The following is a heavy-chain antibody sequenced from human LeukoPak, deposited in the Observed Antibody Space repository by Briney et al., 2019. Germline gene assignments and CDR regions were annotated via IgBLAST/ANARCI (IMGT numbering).Heavy chain of an antibody. CDR1: GFNFSTYA. V-gene: IGHV3-21*01. Sequence: GGSLRLSCVTSGFNFSTYAMTWARQAPGKGLEWVSSITSSNNYIYYADSMKGRFTISRDNAKNSLYLQMNSLRAEDTAVYYCVTTWGAHYWYFDLWGRGALVTVPS. D-gene: IGHD1-26*01. J-gene: IGHJ2*01. CDR3: VTTWGAHYWYFDL. CDR2: ITSSNNYI.